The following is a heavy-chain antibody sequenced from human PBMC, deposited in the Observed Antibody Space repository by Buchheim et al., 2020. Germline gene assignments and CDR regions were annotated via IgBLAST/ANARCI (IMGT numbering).Heavy chain of an antibody. D-gene: IGHD3-9*01. J-gene: IGHJ4*02. CDR3: VRDNDSFDWSPFDS. CDR1: GFTFSDYW. V-gene: IGHV3-74*01. CDR2: INGDGAGT. Sequence: EVQLAETGGGLVQPGGSLRLSCTVSGFTFSDYWMHWVRQVPGQGLVWVARINGDGAGTAYADSVKGRFTISRDNAKSTLYLQMNSVRADDTAVYYCVRDNDSFDWSPFDSWGQGTL.